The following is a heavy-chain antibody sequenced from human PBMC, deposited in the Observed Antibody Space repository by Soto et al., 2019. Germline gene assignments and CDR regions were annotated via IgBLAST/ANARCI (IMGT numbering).Heavy chain of an antibody. CDR3: GIRTGQLPYYFDY. V-gene: IGHV1-18*01. CDR2: ITVYNGNT. J-gene: IGHJ4*02. Sequence: ASVKVSCKASGYTFTSYGVSWMRQAPGQGLEWMGWITVYNGNTNYAQKLQGRVTMTTDTSTSTAYMELRSLRSDDTAVYYCGIRTGQLPYYFDYWGQGTLVTVSS. CDR1: GYTFTSYG. D-gene: IGHD6-6*01.